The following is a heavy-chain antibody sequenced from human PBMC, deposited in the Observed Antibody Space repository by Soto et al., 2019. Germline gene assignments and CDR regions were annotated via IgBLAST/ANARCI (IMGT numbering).Heavy chain of an antibody. CDR2: ISSSSSYI. CDR1: GFTFSSYS. CDR3: ARDLYDILTGDWFDP. V-gene: IGHV3-21*01. D-gene: IGHD3-9*01. Sequence: PGGSLRLSCAASGFTFSSYSMNWVRQAPGKGLEWVSSISSSSSYIYYADSVKGRFTISRDNAKNSLYLQMNSLRAEDTAVYYCARDLYDILTGDWFDPWGQGTLVTVS. J-gene: IGHJ5*02.